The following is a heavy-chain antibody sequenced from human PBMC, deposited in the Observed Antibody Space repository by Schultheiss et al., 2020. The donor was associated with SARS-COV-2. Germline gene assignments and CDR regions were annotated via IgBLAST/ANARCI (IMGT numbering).Heavy chain of an antibody. D-gene: IGHD3-3*01. CDR3: ARVPRFYYMDV. CDR2: IYYSGST. J-gene: IGHJ6*03. V-gene: IGHV4-39*07. CDR1: GGSISSSSYY. Sequence: SETLSLTCTVSGGSISSSSYYWGWIRQPPGKGLEWIGSIYYSGSTYYNPSLKSRVTMSVDTSKNQFSLKLSSVTAADTAVYYCARVPRFYYMDVWGKGTTVTVSS.